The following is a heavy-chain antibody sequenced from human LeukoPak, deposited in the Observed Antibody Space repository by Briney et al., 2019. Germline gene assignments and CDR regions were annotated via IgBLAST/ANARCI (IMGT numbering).Heavy chain of an antibody. CDR1: GFTFSSYE. CDR3: ARDRYCSSTSCYWAYYYYYYGMDV. CDR2: ISSSGSTT. D-gene: IGHD2-2*01. Sequence: PGGSLRLSCAASGFTFSSYEMNWVRQAPGKGLEWVSYISSSGSTTYYADSVKGRFTISRDNAKNSPYLQMNSLRAEDTAVYYCARDRYCSSTSCYWAYYYYYYGMDVWGQGTTVTVSS. V-gene: IGHV3-48*03. J-gene: IGHJ6*02.